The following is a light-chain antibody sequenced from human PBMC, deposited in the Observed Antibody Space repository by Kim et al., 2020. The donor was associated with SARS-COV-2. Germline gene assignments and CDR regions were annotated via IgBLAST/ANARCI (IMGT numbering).Light chain of an antibody. V-gene: IGLV1-47*01. CDR1: SSNIGSNY. CDR2: KNN. J-gene: IGLJ3*02. CDR3: AAWDDSLSAWV. Sequence: QSVLTQPPSASATPGHRVTISCSGDSSNIGSNYVYWYQQLPGTAPKLLIYKNNQRPSGVPDRFSASKSGTSASLAISGLRSEDEADYSCAAWDDSLSAWVFGGGTQLTVL.